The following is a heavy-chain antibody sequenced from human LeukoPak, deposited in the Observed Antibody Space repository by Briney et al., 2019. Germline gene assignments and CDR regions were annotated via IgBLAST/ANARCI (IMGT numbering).Heavy chain of an antibody. CDR2: ITAGNGNT. J-gene: IGHJ3*02. Sequence: ASVKVSCKASGYNFSNYGIGLVRQAPRQGLEWMGWITAGNGNTNYAQKVQGRVTMTTDTSTSTAYMELRSLRSDDTAVYFCARDPAREYSYGYNAFDIWGQGTMVTVSS. V-gene: IGHV1-18*01. D-gene: IGHD5-18*01. CDR3: ARDPAREYSYGYNAFDI. CDR1: GYNFSNYG.